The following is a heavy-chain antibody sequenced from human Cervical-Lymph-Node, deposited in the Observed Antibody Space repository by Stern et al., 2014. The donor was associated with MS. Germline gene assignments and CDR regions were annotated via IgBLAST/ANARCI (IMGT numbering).Heavy chain of an antibody. CDR3: ARWAYSSGWYNWFDP. CDR2: IYYSGRP. J-gene: IGHJ5*02. D-gene: IGHD3-22*01. Sequence: QLQLQESGPGLVKPSETLSLTCTVSGGSISSSSYYWGWIRQPPGKGLEWIGSIYYSGRPYYNPSLKSRVTISVDTSKNQFSLKLSSVTAADTAVYYCARWAYSSGWYNWFDPWGQGTLVTVSS. CDR1: GGSISSSSYY. V-gene: IGHV4-39*01.